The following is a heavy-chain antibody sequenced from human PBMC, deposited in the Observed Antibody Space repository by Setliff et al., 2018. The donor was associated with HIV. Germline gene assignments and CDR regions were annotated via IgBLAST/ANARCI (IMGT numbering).Heavy chain of an antibody. CDR3: ARGIVAPGPRLDY. D-gene: IGHD1-26*01. J-gene: IGHJ4*02. CDR1: GFTFNSYS. CDR2: INFSTGTT. Sequence: SLRLSCAASGFTFNSYSMNWVRQAPGKGPEWISYINFSTGTTSYEESVKGRFTISRDNAKNSLYLQMNSLRAEDTAVYYCARGIVAPGPRLDYWGQGTPVTVSS. V-gene: IGHV3-48*01.